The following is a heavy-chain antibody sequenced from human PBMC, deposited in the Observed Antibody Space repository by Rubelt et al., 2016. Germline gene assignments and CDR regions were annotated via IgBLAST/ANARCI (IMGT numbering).Heavy chain of an antibody. D-gene: IGHD5-12*01. Sequence: QVQLQESGPGLVKPSETLSLTCTVSGGSISSYYWSWIRQPPGKGLAWIGYIYYSGSTNYNPSLKSRVTISVHTSKNQFSLKLSSVTAADTAVYYCARSAWIPHYFDYWGQGTLVTVSS. CDR2: IYYSGST. V-gene: IGHV4-59*01. CDR3: ARSAWIPHYFDY. CDR1: GGSISSYY. J-gene: IGHJ4*02.